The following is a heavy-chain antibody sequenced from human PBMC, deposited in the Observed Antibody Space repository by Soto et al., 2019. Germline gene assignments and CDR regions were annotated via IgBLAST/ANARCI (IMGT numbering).Heavy chain of an antibody. J-gene: IGHJ4*02. D-gene: IGHD6-13*01. CDR1: GFTVSSNY. Sequence: LRLSCAASGFTVSSNYMSWVRQAPGKGLEWVSVIYSGGSTYYADSVKGRFTISRDNSKNTLYLQMNSLRAEDTAVYYCASTTGIAAAGLIYWGQGTLVTVSS. CDR3: ASTTGIAAAGLIY. CDR2: IYSGGST. V-gene: IGHV3-53*01.